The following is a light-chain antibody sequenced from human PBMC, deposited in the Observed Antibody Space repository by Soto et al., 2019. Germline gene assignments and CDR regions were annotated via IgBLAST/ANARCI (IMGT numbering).Light chain of an antibody. CDR2: ATS. J-gene: IGKJ2*01. Sequence: ENVLTQSPGTLSLSPGETATLSCRTSQSVNSRFFAWYQQKPGQAPRLLIYATSNRATGIPDRFSGGGSGTDFTLTISTLEPEDFAVYYCLQYGSSPLYTFGQGTKLEMK. CDR3: LQYGSSPLYT. V-gene: IGKV3-20*01. CDR1: QSVNSRF.